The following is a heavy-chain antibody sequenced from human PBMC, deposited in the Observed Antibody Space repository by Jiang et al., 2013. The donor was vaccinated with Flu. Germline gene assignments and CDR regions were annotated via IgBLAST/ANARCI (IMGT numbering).Heavy chain of an antibody. D-gene: IGHD6-13*01. CDR3: AGDYSSSWYGDYYYYGMDV. Sequence: SVKVSCKASGYTFSSYGISWVRQAPGQGLEWMGWISVYNGNTKYAQKFQGRVTMTTDTSTSTAYMELRSLISDDTAVYYCAGDYSSSWYGDYYYYGMDVWGQGTTVTVSS. J-gene: IGHJ6*02. CDR2: ISVYNGNT. CDR1: GYTFSSYG. V-gene: IGHV1-18*01.